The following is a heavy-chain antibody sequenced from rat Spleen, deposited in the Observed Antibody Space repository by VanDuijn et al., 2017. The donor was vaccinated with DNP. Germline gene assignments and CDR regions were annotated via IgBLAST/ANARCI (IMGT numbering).Heavy chain of an antibody. CDR3: TRSLSYTYYGYFDY. V-gene: IGHV2-30*01. Sequence: QVHLKESGPGLVQPSQTLSLTCTVSGFSLTSYNVHWVRQSTGKGLEWMGGMWTGGATDYNSALKSRLSISRDTSKNQVFLKMNSLQADDTGTYYCTRSLSYTYYGYFDYWGQGVMVTVSS. CDR1: GFSLTSYN. D-gene: IGHD1-9*01. CDR2: MWTGGAT. J-gene: IGHJ2*01.